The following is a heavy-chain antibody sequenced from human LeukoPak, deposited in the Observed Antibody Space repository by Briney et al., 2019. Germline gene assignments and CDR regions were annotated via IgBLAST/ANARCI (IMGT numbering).Heavy chain of an antibody. CDR3: AKDTLGYCSSTSCYWDYYYGMDV. CDR2: ISGSGGST. CDR1: GFTFSGYA. V-gene: IGHV3-23*01. Sequence: PGGSLRLSCAASGFTFSGYAMSWVRQAPGKGLEWVSAISGSGGSTYYADSVKGRFTISRDNSKNTLYLQMNSLRAEDTAVYYCAKDTLGYCSSTSCYWDYYYGMDVWGQGTTVTVSS. J-gene: IGHJ6*02. D-gene: IGHD2-2*01.